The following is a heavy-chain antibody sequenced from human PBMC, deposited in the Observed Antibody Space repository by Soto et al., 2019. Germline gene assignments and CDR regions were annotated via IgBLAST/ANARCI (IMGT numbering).Heavy chain of an antibody. CDR3: ARDPHEFWTSYWFDP. D-gene: IGHD3-3*01. CDR1: GGTFSSYA. J-gene: IGHJ5*02. V-gene: IGHV1-69*13. CDR2: IIPIFGTA. Sequence: SVQVSCKASGGTFSSYAISWVRQAPGQGLEWMGGIIPIFGTANYAQKFQGRVTITEDESTSTAYMELRSLRSDDTAIYYCARDPHEFWTSYWFDPWGQGTPVTVYS.